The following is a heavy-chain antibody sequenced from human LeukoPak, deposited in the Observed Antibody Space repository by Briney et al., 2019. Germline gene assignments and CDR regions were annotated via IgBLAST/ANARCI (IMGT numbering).Heavy chain of an antibody. CDR3: AALAARENNY. CDR1: GFTVGATD. Sequence: GGSLRLSCVASGFTVGATDMYWVRQAPGKGLEWVSVISGSGGSTYYADSVKGRFTISRDNSKNTLYLQMNSLRAEDTAVYYCAALAARENNYWGQGTLVTVSS. V-gene: IGHV3-23*01. J-gene: IGHJ4*02. CDR2: ISGSGGST. D-gene: IGHD6-6*01.